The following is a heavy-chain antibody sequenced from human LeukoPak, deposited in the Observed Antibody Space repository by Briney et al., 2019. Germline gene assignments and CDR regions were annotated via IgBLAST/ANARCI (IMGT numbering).Heavy chain of an antibody. V-gene: IGHV4-59*08. CDR1: VDSLIGLY. CDR3: ARLQWVPAFDI. J-gene: IGHJ3*02. D-gene: IGHD1-26*01. CDR2: SYYCGST. Sequence: SETLPLTCTVSVDSLIGLYWNWIRQPPGKGLEWIGYSYYCGSTIYNPPLRSRVTISVDTSKHQFSLKVSSVTAADTAVFYCARLQWVPAFDIWGQGTMVTISS.